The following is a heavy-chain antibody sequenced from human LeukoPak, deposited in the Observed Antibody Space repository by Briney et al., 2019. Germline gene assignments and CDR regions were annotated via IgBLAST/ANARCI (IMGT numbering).Heavy chain of an antibody. D-gene: IGHD4-17*01. CDR1: GGSIGDYY. CDR3: ARFMTTVSYGLDY. V-gene: IGHV4-59*01. Sequence: SETLSLICNVSGGSIGDYYWSWIRQPPGKGLEWIGYIYHSGSANYKSSLKSRVTISVDTSKNQFSLKLSSVTAADTAVYYCARFMTTVSYGLDYWGQGTLVTVSS. CDR2: IYHSGSA. J-gene: IGHJ4*02.